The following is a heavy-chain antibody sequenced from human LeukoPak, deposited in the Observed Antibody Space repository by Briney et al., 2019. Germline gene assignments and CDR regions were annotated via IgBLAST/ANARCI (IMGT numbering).Heavy chain of an antibody. V-gene: IGHV3-73*01. CDR2: IRSGSNSYAT. CDR1: GFTFSGAA. Sequence: GGSLRLSCAASGFTFSGAAMHWVRQASGKGLEWVGHIRSGSNSYATAYAASVKGRFTISRDDSKNTAYLQMNSLKTEDTAVYYCTRPGGAVAGTQFDYWGQGTLVTVSS. CDR3: TRPGGAVAGTQFDY. J-gene: IGHJ4*02. D-gene: IGHD6-13*01.